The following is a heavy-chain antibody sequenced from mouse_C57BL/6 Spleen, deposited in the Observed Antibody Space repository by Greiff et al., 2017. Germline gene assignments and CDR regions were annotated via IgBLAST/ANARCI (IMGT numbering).Heavy chain of an antibody. V-gene: IGHV1-64*01. CDR1: GYTFTSYW. D-gene: IGHD2-4*01. CDR3: ARSHFYDYDDGSWFAY. Sequence: QVQLQQPGAELVKPGASVKLSCKASGYTFTSYWMHWVKQRPGQGLEWIGMIHPNSGSTNYNEKFKSKATLTVEKSSSTAYMQLSSLTSEDSAVYYCARSHFYDYDDGSWFAYWGQGTLVTVSA. J-gene: IGHJ3*01. CDR2: IHPNSGST.